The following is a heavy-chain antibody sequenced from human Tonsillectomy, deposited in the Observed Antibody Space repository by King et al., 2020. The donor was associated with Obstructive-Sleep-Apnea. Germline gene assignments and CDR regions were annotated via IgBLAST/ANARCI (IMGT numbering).Heavy chain of an antibody. CDR2: ISSSGGRT. J-gene: IGHJ3*02. V-gene: IGHV3-64D*09. Sequence: VQLVESGGGLVQPGGSLRLSCSASGFTFSSYALYWVRQAPGKGLEYVSAISSSGGRTYYADSVKGRFTISRDNSKNTLFLQMSSLRVEDTAVYYCVRGDIEVVVAASIDAFDIWGQGTMVTVSS. CDR3: VRGDIEVVVAASIDAFDI. D-gene: IGHD2-15*01. CDR1: GFTFSSYA.